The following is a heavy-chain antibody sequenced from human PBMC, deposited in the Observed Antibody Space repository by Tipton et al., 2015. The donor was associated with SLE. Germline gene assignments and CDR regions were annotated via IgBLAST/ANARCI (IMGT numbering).Heavy chain of an antibody. CDR1: GYPISSGYY. J-gene: IGHJ4*02. V-gene: IGHV4-38-2*02. CDR3: AREAGGSGENYFDY. CDR2: IYHSGNT. D-gene: IGHD3-10*01. Sequence: TLSLTCAVSGYPISSGYYWGWIRQPPGKGLEWIGYIYHSGNTYYNPSLKSRVTISVDTSKNQFSLKLSSVTAADTAVYYCAREAGGSGENYFDYWGQGTLVTVSS.